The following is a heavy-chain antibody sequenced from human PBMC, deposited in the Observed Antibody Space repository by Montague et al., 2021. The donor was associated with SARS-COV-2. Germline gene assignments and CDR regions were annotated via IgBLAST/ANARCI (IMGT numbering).Heavy chain of an antibody. J-gene: IGHJ6*02. CDR3: ARTYYDILTGRGYGMDV. D-gene: IGHD3-9*01. Sequence: LALVKPTQTLTLTCTFSGFSLSTSGMCVSWIRQPPGKALEWLARXDWDDDKYYTTSLKTRLTIPKDTSKNQAVLTMNNIDPVDSATYYFARTYYDILTGRGYGMDVWGQGTTVTVSS. V-gene: IGHV2-70*11. CDR2: XDWDDDK. CDR1: GFSLSTSGMC.